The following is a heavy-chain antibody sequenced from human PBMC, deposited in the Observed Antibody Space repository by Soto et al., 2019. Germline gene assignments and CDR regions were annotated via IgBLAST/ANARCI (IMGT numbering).Heavy chain of an antibody. J-gene: IGHJ3*02. V-gene: IGHV3-30-3*01. CDR3: ARDNTAMATNDAFDI. CDR2: ISYDGSNK. Sequence: GGSLRLSCAASGFTFSSYAMHWVRQAPGKGLEWVAVISYDGSNKYYADSVKGRFTISRDNSKNTLYLQMNSLRAEDTAVYYCARDNTAMATNDAFDIWGQGTMVT. CDR1: GFTFSSYA. D-gene: IGHD5-18*01.